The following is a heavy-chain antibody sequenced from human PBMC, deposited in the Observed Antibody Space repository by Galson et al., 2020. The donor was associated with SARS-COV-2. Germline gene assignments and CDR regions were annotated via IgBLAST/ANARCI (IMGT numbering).Heavy chain of an antibody. D-gene: IGHD6-19*01. J-gene: IGHJ4*02. CDR3: AKDASGWSAH. Sequence: SVKGRFSISSDNAKNSLFLQMNSLRAEDTAVYSCAKDASGWSAHWGQGTLVTVSS. V-gene: IGHV3-7*04.